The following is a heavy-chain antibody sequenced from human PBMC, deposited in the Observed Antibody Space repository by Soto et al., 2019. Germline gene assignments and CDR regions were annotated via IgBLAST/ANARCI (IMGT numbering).Heavy chain of an antibody. Sequence: GGSLRLSCAASGFTFSSYGVHWVRQAPGKGLEWVALISYDGSNKYYADSVKGRFTISRDNSKNTLYLQMNSLRAEDTAMYYCAKDAPYYYDSSGYYGPFDYWGQGTLVTVSS. J-gene: IGHJ4*02. CDR1: GFTFSSYG. CDR3: AKDAPYYYDSSGYYGPFDY. CDR2: ISYDGSNK. D-gene: IGHD3-22*01. V-gene: IGHV3-30*18.